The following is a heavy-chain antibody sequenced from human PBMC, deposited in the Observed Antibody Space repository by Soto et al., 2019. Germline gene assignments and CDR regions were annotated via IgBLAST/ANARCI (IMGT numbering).Heavy chain of an antibody. J-gene: IGHJ2*01. V-gene: IGHV1-18*01. CDR3: AAQLGPRGYFDL. CDR1: GGTFSSYA. Sequence: QVQLVQSGAEVKKPGSSVKVSCKASGGTFSSYAISWVRQAPGQGLEWMGWISAYNGNTNYAQKLQGRVTMTTDTSTSTAYMELRSLRSDDTAVYYCAAQLGPRGYFDLWGRGTLVTVSS. D-gene: IGHD1-1*01. CDR2: ISAYNGNT.